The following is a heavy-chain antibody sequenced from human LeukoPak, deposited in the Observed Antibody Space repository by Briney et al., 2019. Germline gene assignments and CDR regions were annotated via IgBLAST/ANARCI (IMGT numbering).Heavy chain of an antibody. CDR2: LYYSGST. Sequence: PSETLSLTCTVSGYSISSGYYWGWIRQPPGKGLEWIGSLYYSGSTYYNPSLKSRVTISVDTSKNQFSLKLSSVTAADTAVYYCARGYLYYYYMDVWGKGTTVTVSS. CDR3: ARGYLYYYYMDV. V-gene: IGHV4-38-2*02. D-gene: IGHD1-14*01. J-gene: IGHJ6*03. CDR1: GYSISSGYY.